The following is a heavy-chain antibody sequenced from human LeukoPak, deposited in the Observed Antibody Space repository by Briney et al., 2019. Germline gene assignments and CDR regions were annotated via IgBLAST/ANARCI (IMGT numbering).Heavy chain of an antibody. Sequence: PGGSLRLSCAASGFTFSSNSMNWVRQAPGKGLEWVSYISSSISTKYYADSVKGRFTISRDNAKNSLYLQMNSLRAEDTAVYYCARDCTRIAAADCGPDYWGQGTLVTVSS. CDR2: ISSSISTK. CDR3: ARDCTRIAAADCGPDY. J-gene: IGHJ4*02. CDR1: GFTFSSNS. D-gene: IGHD6-13*01. V-gene: IGHV3-48*04.